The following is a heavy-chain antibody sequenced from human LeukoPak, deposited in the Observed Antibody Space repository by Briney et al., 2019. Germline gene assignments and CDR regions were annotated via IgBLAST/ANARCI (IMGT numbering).Heavy chain of an antibody. CDR2: IRSKAHSYAT. V-gene: IGHV3-73*01. J-gene: IGHJ4*02. CDR1: GFTFSGSS. Sequence: PGGSLRLSCVASGFTFSGSSMQWVRQAPGKGLEWVGRIRSKAHSYATAYAASVKGRFTISRDDSKNTAYLQMNSLKTEDTAVYYCTSRGWPWGQGTLVTVSS. CDR3: TSRGWP. D-gene: IGHD6-19*01.